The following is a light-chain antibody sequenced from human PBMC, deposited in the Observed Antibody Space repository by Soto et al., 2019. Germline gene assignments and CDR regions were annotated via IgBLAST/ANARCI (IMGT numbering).Light chain of an antibody. J-gene: IGLJ1*01. CDR1: SSDVGGYDY. CDR2: DVS. CDR3: CSYAGNSYV. Sequence: QSVLTQPRSVSGSPGQSVTISCTGTSSDVGGYDYVSWYQQHPGKAPKVMIYDVSKRPSGVPHRFSGSKSGNTASLTISGLQADDEADYYCCSYAGNSYVFGSGTKLTVL. V-gene: IGLV2-11*01.